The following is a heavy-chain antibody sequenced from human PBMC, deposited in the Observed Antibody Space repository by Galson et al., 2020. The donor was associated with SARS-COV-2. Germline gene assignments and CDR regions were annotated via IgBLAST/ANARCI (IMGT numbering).Heavy chain of an antibody. V-gene: IGHV1-2*02. Sequence: ASVKVSCKASGYTFTGYYMHWVRQAPGQGLEWMGWINPNRGGTNYAQKFQGRVTMTRDTSASTAYMELSSLTSEDTAVYYCARVVWFSYYYYMDVWGKGTAVTISS. CDR3: ARVVWFSYYYYMDV. CDR2: INPNRGGT. J-gene: IGHJ6*03. D-gene: IGHD3-10*01. CDR1: GYTFTGYY.